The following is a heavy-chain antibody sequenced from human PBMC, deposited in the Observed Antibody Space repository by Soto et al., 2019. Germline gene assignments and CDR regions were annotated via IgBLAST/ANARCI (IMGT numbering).Heavy chain of an antibody. CDR3: ARAPAVCLKSPYVDY. V-gene: IGHV1-18*01. Sequence: ASVKVSCKASGYTFNTYGISWVRQAPGQGLEWLGWISAYNGDTNYAQKLQGRVTMTTVTPTSTAYMELRSLRFEDTAVYYCARAPAVCLKSPYVDYWGQGNPVTVSS. D-gene: IGHD6-19*01. CDR1: GYTFNTYG. CDR2: ISAYNGDT. J-gene: IGHJ4*02.